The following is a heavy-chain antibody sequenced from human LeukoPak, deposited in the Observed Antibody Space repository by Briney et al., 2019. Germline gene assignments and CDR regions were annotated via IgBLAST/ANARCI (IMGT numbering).Heavy chain of an antibody. J-gene: IGHJ4*02. CDR1: GFTFSDYY. CDR2: INQDGSEK. D-gene: IGHD5-18*01. Sequence: PGGSLRLSCAASGFTFSDYYMSWIRQAPGKGLAWVANINQDGSEKYYVDSLKGRFTISRDNAKNSLYLQMNSLRAEDTAVYYCARMWIQLWPFDYWGQGTLVTVSS. CDR3: ARMWIQLWPFDY. V-gene: IGHV3-7*03.